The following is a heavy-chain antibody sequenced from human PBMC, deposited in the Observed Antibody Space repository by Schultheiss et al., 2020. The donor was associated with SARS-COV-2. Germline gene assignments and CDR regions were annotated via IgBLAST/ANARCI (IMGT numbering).Heavy chain of an antibody. Sequence: GGSLRLSCAASGFTFSSYAMSWVRQAPGKGLEWVSAISGSGGSTYYADSVKGRFTISRDNSKNSLYLQMNSLRAEDTAVYYCARDNIVVVPAASVSSVSSSWYSFDYWGQGTLVTVSS. V-gene: IGHV3-23*01. D-gene: IGHD2-2*01. CDR3: ARDNIVVVPAASVSSVSSSWYSFDY. CDR2: ISGSGGST. J-gene: IGHJ4*02. CDR1: GFTFSSYA.